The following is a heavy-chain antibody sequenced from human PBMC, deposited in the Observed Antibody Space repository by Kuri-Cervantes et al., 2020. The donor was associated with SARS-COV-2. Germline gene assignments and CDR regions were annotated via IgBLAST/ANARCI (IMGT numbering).Heavy chain of an antibody. Sequence: GESLKISCAASGFTFSSYAMSWVRQAPGKGLEWVANIKQDGSEKYYVDSVKGRFTISRDNAKNSLYLQMNSLRAEDTAVYYCARDRAAAATYAFDVSGQGTMVTVSS. V-gene: IGHV3-7*01. CDR3: ARDRAAAATYAFDV. D-gene: IGHD6-13*01. J-gene: IGHJ3*01. CDR2: IKQDGSEK. CDR1: GFTFSSYA.